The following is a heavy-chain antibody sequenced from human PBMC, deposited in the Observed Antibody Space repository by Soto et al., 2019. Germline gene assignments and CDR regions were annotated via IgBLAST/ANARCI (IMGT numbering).Heavy chain of an antibody. D-gene: IGHD3-3*01. CDR2: VSTSGNV. CDR3: SRDNNDFWSLYPLAFDY. CDR1: GGSLTKYY. J-gene: IGHJ4*02. Sequence: LEPLSLTCTVSGGSLTKYYWSWIRQPAGKGLEWIGRVSTSGNVVSKASLRSRLTMSVDTSKNQFSLRLTSVTAADTAVYYCSRDNNDFWSLYPLAFDYWGQGALVTVSS. V-gene: IGHV4-4*07.